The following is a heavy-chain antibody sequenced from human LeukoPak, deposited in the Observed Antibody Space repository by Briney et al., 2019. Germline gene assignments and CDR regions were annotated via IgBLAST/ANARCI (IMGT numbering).Heavy chain of an antibody. Sequence: PGGSLRLSCAASGFTFSSYAMSWVRQAPGKGLEWVSAISGSGGSTYYADSVKGRFTISRDNSKNTLYLQMNSLRAEDTAVYYCAKDQIVVVPAAMMVQYFDYWGQGTLVTVSS. J-gene: IGHJ4*02. CDR1: GFTFSSYA. D-gene: IGHD2-2*01. CDR3: AKDQIVVVPAAMMVQYFDY. V-gene: IGHV3-23*01. CDR2: ISGSGGST.